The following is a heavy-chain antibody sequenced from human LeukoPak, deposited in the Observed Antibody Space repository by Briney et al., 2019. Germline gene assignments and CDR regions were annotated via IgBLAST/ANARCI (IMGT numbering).Heavy chain of an antibody. J-gene: IGHJ4*02. CDR2: MYYSGST. Sequence: PSETLSLTCTVSGASISSSSYYWGWIRQPPGEGLEWIGSMYYSGSTYYNPSLKSRVTVSADTSKNQFFLRLRSVTAADTAVYYCARHQAGTTLDYWGQGTLVTVSS. D-gene: IGHD1-1*01. CDR1: GASISSSSYY. V-gene: IGHV4-39*01. CDR3: ARHQAGTTLDY.